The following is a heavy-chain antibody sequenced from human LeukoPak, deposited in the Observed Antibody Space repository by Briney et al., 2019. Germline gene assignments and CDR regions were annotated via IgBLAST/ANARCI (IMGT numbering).Heavy chain of an antibody. CDR1: GFTVGSNY. D-gene: IGHD6-13*01. Sequence: PGGSLRLSCAASGFTVGSNYMSWVRQAPGKGLEWVSSISSSSSYIYYADSVKGRFTISRDNAKNSLYLQMNSLRAEDTAVYYCAGGTIAAAGTSDYWGQGTLVTVSS. V-gene: IGHV3-21*01. CDR2: ISSSSSYI. CDR3: AGGTIAAAGTSDY. J-gene: IGHJ4*02.